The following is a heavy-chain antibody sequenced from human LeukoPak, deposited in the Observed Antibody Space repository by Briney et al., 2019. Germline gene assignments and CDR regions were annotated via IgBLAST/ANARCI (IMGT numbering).Heavy chain of an antibody. J-gene: IGHJ4*02. CDR3: AKELVGSGYAD. CDR2: ISYDGSNK. D-gene: IGHD5-12*01. CDR1: GFTFSNYG. V-gene: IGHV3-30*18. Sequence: GGSLRLSCAASGFTFSNYGMHWVRQAPGTGLEWVAVISYDGSNKYYADSVKGRFTISRDNSKNTVYLQMNSLRAEDTAVYYCAKELVGSGYADWGQGTLVTVSS.